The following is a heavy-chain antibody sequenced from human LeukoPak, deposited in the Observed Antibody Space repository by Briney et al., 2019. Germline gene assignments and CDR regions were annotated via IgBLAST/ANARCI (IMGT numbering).Heavy chain of an antibody. D-gene: IGHD2-15*01. CDR3: ARGHYCSGGSCPFDY. Sequence: PSETLSLTCTVSGGSISSYYWSWIRQPAGKGLEWIGRIYTSGSTNYNPSLKSRVTMPVDTSKNQFSLKLSSVTAADTAVYYCARGHYCSGGSCPFDYWGQGTLVTVSS. V-gene: IGHV4-4*07. CDR2: IYTSGST. J-gene: IGHJ4*02. CDR1: GGSISSYY.